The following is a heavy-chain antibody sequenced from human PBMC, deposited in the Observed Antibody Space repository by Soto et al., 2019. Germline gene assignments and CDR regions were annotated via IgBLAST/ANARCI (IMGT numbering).Heavy chain of an antibody. CDR3: VRNLAHGYSDNV. J-gene: IGHJ3*01. CDR1: GAIVTSGENY. V-gene: IGHV4-30-4*01. Sequence: QVQLQESGPGLVKPSQTLSLACSVSGAIVTSGENYWSWVRQAPGKGLEWIGYVYDSGITYYTPAVRSRVTLSLDRPNNEVSLKLSSVTAADTAVYFCVRNLAHGYSDNVWGHGTMVTVSS. D-gene: IGHD5-18*01. CDR2: VYDSGIT.